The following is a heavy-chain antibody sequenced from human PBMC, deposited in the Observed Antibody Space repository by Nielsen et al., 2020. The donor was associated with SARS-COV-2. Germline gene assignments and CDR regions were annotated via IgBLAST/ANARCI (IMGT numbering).Heavy chain of an antibody. CDR3: ARDSNWKFDY. CDR2: IYTDGDT. V-gene: IGHV3-66*01. J-gene: IGHJ4*02. D-gene: IGHD1-20*01. Sequence: GGSLRLSCAASGLTVSRNYMTWVRQAPGKGLEWVSVIYTDGDTYYADSVKGRFTISRDNSKNTLCLQMNTLRAEDTAVYYCARDSNWKFDYWGQGTLVTVSS. CDR1: GLTVSRNY.